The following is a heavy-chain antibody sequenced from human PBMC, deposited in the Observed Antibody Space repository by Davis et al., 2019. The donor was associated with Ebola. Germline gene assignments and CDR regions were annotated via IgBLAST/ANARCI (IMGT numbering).Heavy chain of an antibody. Sequence: SETLSLTCTVSGGSISSSTYYWGWIRQPPGKGLEWIGEINHSGSTNYNPSLKSRVTISVDTSKNQFSLKLSSVTAADTAVYYCARQRNGSGRYYYYYYGMDVWGQGTTVTVSS. D-gene: IGHD3-10*01. CDR3: ARQRNGSGRYYYYYYGMDV. V-gene: IGHV4-39*07. CDR2: INHSGST. CDR1: GGSISSSTYY. J-gene: IGHJ6*02.